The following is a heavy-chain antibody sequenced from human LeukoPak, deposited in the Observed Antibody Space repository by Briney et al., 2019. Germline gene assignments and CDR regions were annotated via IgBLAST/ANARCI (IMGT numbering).Heavy chain of an antibody. D-gene: IGHD6-13*01. CDR2: INPNSGGT. Sequence: GASVKVTCKASGYTFTGYYMHWVRQAPGQGLEWMGWINPNSGGTNYAQKFQGRVTMTRDTSISTAYMELSRLRSDDTAVYYCATATVPPSAAAGDMDVWGKGTTVTVSS. CDR3: ATATVPPSAAAGDMDV. CDR1: GYTFTGYY. V-gene: IGHV1-2*02. J-gene: IGHJ6*03.